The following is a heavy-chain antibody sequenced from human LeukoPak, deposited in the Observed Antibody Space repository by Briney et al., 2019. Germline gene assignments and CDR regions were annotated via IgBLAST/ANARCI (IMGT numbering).Heavy chain of an antibody. Sequence: PSQTPSLTCTVSGCSVRIGGYYCSSIRQHTQKGLEWIGYISDRGRTYYNPSLMSRLTISVDTSKNEFSLRLSCVTAEDTVVYYCARASRLGQLSLGYWGQGTLVTVSS. CDR1: GCSVRIGGYY. J-gene: IGHJ4*02. D-gene: IGHD3-16*02. CDR3: ARASRLGQLSLGY. CDR2: ISDRGRT. V-gene: IGHV4-31*03.